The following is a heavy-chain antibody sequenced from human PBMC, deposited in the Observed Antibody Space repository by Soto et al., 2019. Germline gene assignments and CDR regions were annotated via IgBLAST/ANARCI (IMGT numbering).Heavy chain of an antibody. D-gene: IGHD3-16*01. Sequence: SETLSLTCTVSGGSLSSGRYYWAWLRQPPGKGLEWVGTIDYSGSTYYSPSLKSRVTISVDTSKNQFSLKLISVTAADAAVYYCARQRDYESLPTYLYYFDYWGQGTLVTVSS. CDR2: IDYSGST. CDR1: GGSLSSGRYY. CDR3: ARQRDYESLPTYLYYFDY. V-gene: IGHV4-39*01. J-gene: IGHJ4*02.